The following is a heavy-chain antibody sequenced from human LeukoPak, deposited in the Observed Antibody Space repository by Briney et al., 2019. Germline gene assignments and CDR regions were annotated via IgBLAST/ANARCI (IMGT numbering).Heavy chain of an antibody. V-gene: IGHV4-59*08. Sequence: SETLSLTCTVSGGSISSYYWSWIRQPPGKGLEWIGYIYYSGSTNYNPSLKSRVTISVDTSKNQFSLKLSSVTAADTAVYYCARHARIAARPGAFDIWGQGTMVTVSS. CDR3: ARHARIAARPGAFDI. J-gene: IGHJ3*02. CDR1: GGSISSYY. CDR2: IYYSGST. D-gene: IGHD6-6*01.